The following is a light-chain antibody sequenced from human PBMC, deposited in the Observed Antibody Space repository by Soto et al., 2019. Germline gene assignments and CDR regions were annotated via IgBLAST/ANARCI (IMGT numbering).Light chain of an antibody. CDR2: LNSDGSH. CDR1: SGHSSYA. CDR3: QTWCTGILV. J-gene: IGLJ3*02. V-gene: IGLV4-69*01. Sequence: QPVLTQSPSASASLGASVKLTCTLSSGHSSYAIAWHQQQPEKGPRYLMKLNSDGSHSKGDGIPDRFSGSSSGAERYLTISSLQSEDEADYCCQTWCTGILVFGGGTKLTVL.